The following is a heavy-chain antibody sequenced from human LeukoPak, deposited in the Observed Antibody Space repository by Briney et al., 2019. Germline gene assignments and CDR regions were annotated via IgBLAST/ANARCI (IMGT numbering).Heavy chain of an antibody. J-gene: IGHJ4*02. CDR3: ARDIMATTFDS. D-gene: IGHD5-24*01. CDR1: GYTFTSYA. CDR2: INTNTGNP. V-gene: IGHV7-4-1*02. Sequence: ASVKVSYKASGYTFTSYAMNWVRQAPGQGLEWMGWINTNTGNPTYAQGFTGRFVFSLDTSVSTAFLQISSLKAEDTAVYYCARDIMATTFDSWGQGTLVTVSS.